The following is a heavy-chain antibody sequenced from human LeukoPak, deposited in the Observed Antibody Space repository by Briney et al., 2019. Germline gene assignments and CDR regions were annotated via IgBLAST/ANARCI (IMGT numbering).Heavy chain of an antibody. V-gene: IGHV4-30-4*01. J-gene: IGHJ4*02. CDR1: GGSISSGDYY. CDR2: IYYSGST. Sequence: PSETLSLTCTVSGGSISSGDYYWSWIRQPPGKGLEWIGYIYYSGSTYYNPSLKSRVTISVDTSKNQFSLKLSSVTAADTAVYYCARAGGPKAEYGYSYGSNFDYWGQGTLVTVSS. D-gene: IGHD5-18*01. CDR3: ARAGGPKAEYGYSYGSNFDY.